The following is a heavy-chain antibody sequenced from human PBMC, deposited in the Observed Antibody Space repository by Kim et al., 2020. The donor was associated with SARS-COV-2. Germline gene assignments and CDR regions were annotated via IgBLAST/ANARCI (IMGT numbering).Heavy chain of an antibody. J-gene: IGHJ6*02. CDR3: VKDPGDYGDLYYYYYGMDV. D-gene: IGHD4-17*01. CDR2: ISSNGGST. Sequence: GGSLRLSCSASGFTFSSYAMHWVRQAPGKGLEYVSAISSNGGSTYYADSVKGRFTISRDNSKNTLYLQMSSLRAEDTAVYYCVKDPGDYGDLYYYYYGMDVWGQGTTVTVSS. CDR1: GFTFSSYA. V-gene: IGHV3-64D*09.